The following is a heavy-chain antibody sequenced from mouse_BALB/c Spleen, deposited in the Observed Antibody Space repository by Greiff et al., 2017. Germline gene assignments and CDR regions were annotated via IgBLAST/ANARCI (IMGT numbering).Heavy chain of an antibody. J-gene: IGHJ4*01. V-gene: IGHV5-6-4*01. D-gene: IGHD2-14*01. CDR2: ISSGGSYT. Sequence: EVQLVESGGGLVKPGGSLKLSCAASGFTFSSYTMSWVRQTPEKRLEWVATISSGGSYTYYPDSVKGRFTISRDNAKNTLYLQMSSLKSEDTAMYYCTRDRYEMDYWGQGTSVTVSS. CDR3: TRDRYEMDY. CDR1: GFTFSSYT.